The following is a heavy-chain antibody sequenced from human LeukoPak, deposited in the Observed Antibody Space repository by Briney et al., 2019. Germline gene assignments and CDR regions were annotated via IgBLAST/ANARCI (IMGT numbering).Heavy chain of an antibody. V-gene: IGHV3-23*01. D-gene: IGHD4-23*01. CDR3: VVYSGISVDWDYFDY. Sequence: GGPLRLSCGASGFTFSSYAMSGRRQAPGRGLEWVSAFSSSGGSTYYAVSVKGRFTISRDNSKSTLYLQMNSLRAEDTAVYYCVVYSGISVDWDYFDYWGQGTLVTVSS. J-gene: IGHJ4*02. CDR1: GFTFSSYA. CDR2: FSSSGGST.